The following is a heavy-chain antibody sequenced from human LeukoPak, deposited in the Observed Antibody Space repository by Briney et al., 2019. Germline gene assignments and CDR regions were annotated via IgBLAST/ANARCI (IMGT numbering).Heavy chain of an antibody. V-gene: IGHV4-59*08. J-gene: IGHJ1*01. CDR2: IYYSGST. Sequence: SETLSLTCTVSGGSISSYYWSWIRQPPGKGLEWIGYIYYSGSTNYNPSLKSRVTISVDTSKNQFSLKLSSVTAADTAVYYCARSSGDYFAEYFQHWGQGTLATVSS. D-gene: IGHD4-17*01. CDR3: ARSSGDYFAEYFQH. CDR1: GGSISSYY.